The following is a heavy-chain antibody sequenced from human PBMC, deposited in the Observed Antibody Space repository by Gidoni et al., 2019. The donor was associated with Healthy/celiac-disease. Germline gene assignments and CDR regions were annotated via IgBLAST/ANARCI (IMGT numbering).Heavy chain of an antibody. CDR2: INHSGST. CDR3: ARGRQQLVPTYYFDY. Sequence: QVQLQQWGAGLLKPSEPLSLTCAVSGWSLRGYYWSWIRQPPGKGLEWIGEINHSGSTNYNPSLKSRVTISVDTSKNQFSLKLSSVTAADTAVYDCARGRQQLVPTYYFDYWGQGTLVTVSS. CDR1: GWSLRGYY. D-gene: IGHD6-13*01. J-gene: IGHJ4*02. V-gene: IGHV4-34*01.